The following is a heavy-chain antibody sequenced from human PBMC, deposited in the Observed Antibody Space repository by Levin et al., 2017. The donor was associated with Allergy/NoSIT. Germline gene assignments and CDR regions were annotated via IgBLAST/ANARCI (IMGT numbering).Heavy chain of an antibody. CDR3: ARAFSIAVAGTGHY. CDR2: IWYDGSNK. J-gene: IGHJ4*02. CDR1: GFTFSSYG. V-gene: IGHV3-33*01. Sequence: GGSLRLSCAASGFTFSSYGMHWVRQAPGKGLEWVAVIWYDGSNKYYADSVKGRFTISRDNSKNTLYLQMNSLRAEDTAVYYCARAFSIAVAGTGHYWGQGTLVTVSS. D-gene: IGHD6-19*01.